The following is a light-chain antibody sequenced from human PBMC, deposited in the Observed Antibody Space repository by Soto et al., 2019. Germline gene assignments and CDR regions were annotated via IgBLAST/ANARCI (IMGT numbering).Light chain of an antibody. CDR3: SSYTSSSTHYV. V-gene: IGLV2-14*01. Sequence: QSALTQPASVSGSPGQSITISCTGTSSDVGGYNYVSWYQQHPGKAPKLRIYEVSNRPSGVSNRFSGSKSGNTASLTISGLQAEDEADYYCSSYTSSSTHYVFATGTKLTVL. CDR1: SSDVGGYNY. J-gene: IGLJ1*01. CDR2: EVS.